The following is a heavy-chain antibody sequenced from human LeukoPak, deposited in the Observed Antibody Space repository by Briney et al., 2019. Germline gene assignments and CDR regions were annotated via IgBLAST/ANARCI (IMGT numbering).Heavy chain of an antibody. V-gene: IGHV4-39*02. J-gene: IGHJ5*02. CDR1: GGSISSSSYY. D-gene: IGHD6-19*01. CDR3: ARDRNSGWYVRWFDP. CDR2: IYYSGST. Sequence: PSETLSLTCTVSGGSISSSSYYWGWIRQPPGKGPEWIGSIYYSGSTYYNPSLKSRVTISVDTSKNQFSLKLSSVTAADTAVYYCARDRNSGWYVRWFDPWGQGTLVTVSS.